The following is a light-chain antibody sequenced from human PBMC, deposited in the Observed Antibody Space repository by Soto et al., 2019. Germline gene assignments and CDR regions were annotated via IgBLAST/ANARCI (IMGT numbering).Light chain of an antibody. J-gene: IGKJ3*01. CDR3: QPFNSYPPFT. CDR1: QGISSA. Sequence: AIQLTQSPSSLSASVGDRVTITCRASQGISSALAWYQQKPGKAPKLLIYDASSLESGVPSRFSGSGSGTDFTLTISSLQPEDFATYYCQPFNSYPPFTFGPGTKVDIK. CDR2: DAS. V-gene: IGKV1-13*02.